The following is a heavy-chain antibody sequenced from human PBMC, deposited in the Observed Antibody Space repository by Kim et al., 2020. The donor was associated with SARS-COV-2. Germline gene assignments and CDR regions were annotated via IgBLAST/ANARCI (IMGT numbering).Heavy chain of an antibody. J-gene: IGHJ6*02. D-gene: IGHD2-15*01. CDR1: GFTFSSYA. Sequence: GGSLRLSCAASGFTFSSYAMHWVRQAPGKGLEWVAVITYDGSNKYYADSVKGRFTISRDNSKNTLYLQMNSLRAEDTAVYYCARDRLCSYGMDVWGQGTT. CDR3: ARDRLCSYGMDV. CDR2: ITYDGSNK. V-gene: IGHV3-30-3*01.